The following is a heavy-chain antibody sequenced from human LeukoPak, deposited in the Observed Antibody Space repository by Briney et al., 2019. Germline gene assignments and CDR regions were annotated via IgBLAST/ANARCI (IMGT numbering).Heavy chain of an antibody. CDR3: ARDMDTAMVYIGMDV. CDR2: ISGSGGST. J-gene: IGHJ6*02. D-gene: IGHD5-18*01. CDR1: GFTFSSYA. Sequence: GGSLRLSCAASGFTFSSYAMSWVRQAPGKGLEWVSAISGSGGSTYYADSVKGRFTISRDNSKNTLYLQMNSLRAEDTAVYYCARDMDTAMVYIGMDVWGQGTTVTVSS. V-gene: IGHV3-23*01.